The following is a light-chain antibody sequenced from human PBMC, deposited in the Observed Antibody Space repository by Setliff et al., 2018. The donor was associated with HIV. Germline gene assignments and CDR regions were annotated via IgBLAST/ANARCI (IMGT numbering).Light chain of an antibody. V-gene: IGLV1-44*01. CDR1: SSNIRTNA. Sequence: QSVLTQPPSTSGTPGQRVTISCSGSSSNIRTNAVNWYQQLSGTAPKLLIYENTNRPSGVPNRFSGSQSGTSASLAITGLRAEDEGDYYCQSYDKSLSGAAVFGTGTKVTVL. CDR3: QSYDKSLSGAAV. CDR2: ENT. J-gene: IGLJ1*01.